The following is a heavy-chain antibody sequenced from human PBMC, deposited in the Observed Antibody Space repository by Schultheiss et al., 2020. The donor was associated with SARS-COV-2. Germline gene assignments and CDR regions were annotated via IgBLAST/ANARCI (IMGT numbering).Heavy chain of an antibody. Sequence: SETLSLTCAVSGGSISSSNWWSWVRQPPGKGLEWIGEIYHSGSTNYNPSLKSRVTISVDPSKNQFSLKLSSVTAADTAVYYCARAQSDGYFLYYYYGMDVWGQGTTVTVSS. V-gene: IGHV4-4*02. J-gene: IGHJ6*02. CDR2: IYHSGST. CDR1: GGSISSSNW. D-gene: IGHD5-18*01. CDR3: ARAQSDGYFLYYYYGMDV.